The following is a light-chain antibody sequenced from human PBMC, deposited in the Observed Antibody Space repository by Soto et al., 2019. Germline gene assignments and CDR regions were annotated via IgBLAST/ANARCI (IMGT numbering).Light chain of an antibody. V-gene: IGKV3-20*01. CDR3: QQYGTSPWT. J-gene: IGKJ1*01. Sequence: EIVLTQSPGTLSLSPGERATLSCRASQSVSSNYLAWYQQKPGQAPRLLIYGASSRATGFPDRFRGSGSGTDFTLTIRRLEPEDFAVYYCQQYGTSPWTFGQGTKVEIK. CDR1: QSVSSNY. CDR2: GAS.